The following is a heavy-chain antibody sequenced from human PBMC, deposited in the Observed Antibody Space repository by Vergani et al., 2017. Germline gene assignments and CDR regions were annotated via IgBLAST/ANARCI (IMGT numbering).Heavy chain of an antibody. CDR3: AREPAAAAQGDAFDI. CDR1: GGSISSGGYY. J-gene: IGHJ3*02. D-gene: IGHD6-13*01. CDR2: IYYSGST. V-gene: IGHV4-31*03. Sequence: QVQLQESGPGLVKPSQTLSLTCTVSGGSISSGGYYWSWIRQPPGKGLEWIGYIYYSGSTYYNPSLKIRVTISVDTSKNQFSLKLSSVTAADTAVYYCAREPAAAAQGDAFDIWGQGTMVTVSS.